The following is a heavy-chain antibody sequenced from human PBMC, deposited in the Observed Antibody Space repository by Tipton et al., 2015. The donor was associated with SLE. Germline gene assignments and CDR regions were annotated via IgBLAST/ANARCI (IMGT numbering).Heavy chain of an antibody. CDR3: ARGSNYYDRSAYFRY. Sequence: TLSLTCAVSGGSFSGYYWSWIRQPPGKGLEWIGEINHSGITNYNASVKSRVTISVDTSQNQFSLKLSSVTAADTAVYYCARGSNYYDRSAYFRYWGQGNLVTVSS. CDR1: GGSFSGYY. J-gene: IGHJ4*02. D-gene: IGHD3-22*01. CDR2: INHSGIT. V-gene: IGHV4-34*01.